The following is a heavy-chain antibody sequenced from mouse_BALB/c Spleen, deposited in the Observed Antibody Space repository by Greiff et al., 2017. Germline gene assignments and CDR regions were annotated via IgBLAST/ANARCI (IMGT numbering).Heavy chain of an antibody. CDR2: IHYSGST. J-gene: IGHJ3*01. CDR3: ARSNYDYDEWFAY. CDR1: GYSITSGYS. D-gene: IGHD2-4*01. V-gene: IGHV3-1*02. Sequence: EVQLQQSGPDLVKPSQSLSLTCTVTGYSITSGYSWPWIRQFPGNKLEWMGYIHYSGSTNYNPSLKSRISITRDTSKNQFFLQLNSVTTEDTATYYCARSNYDYDEWFAYWGQGTLVTVSA.